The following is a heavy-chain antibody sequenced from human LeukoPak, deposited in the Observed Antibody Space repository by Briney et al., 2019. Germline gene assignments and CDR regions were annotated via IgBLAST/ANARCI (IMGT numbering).Heavy chain of an antibody. CDR3: TRRVDIVATSHGY. J-gene: IGHJ4*02. V-gene: IGHV3-49*03. Sequence: GGSLRLSCTASGFTFGDYAMSWFRQAPGKGLEWVGFIRSRAYGGTTEYAASVKGRFTISRDDSKSIAYLQMNSLKTEDTAVYYCTRRVDIVATSHGYWGQGTLVTVSS. CDR2: IRSRAYGGTT. CDR1: GFTFGDYA. D-gene: IGHD5-12*01.